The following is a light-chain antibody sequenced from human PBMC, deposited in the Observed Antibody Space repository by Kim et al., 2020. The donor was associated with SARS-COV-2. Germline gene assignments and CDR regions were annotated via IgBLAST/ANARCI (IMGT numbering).Light chain of an antibody. V-gene: IGLV3-21*04. CDR1: NIGSKS. CDR2: YDS. Sequence: SYELTQSPSVSVAPGKTARIACGGNNIGSKSVHWYQQKPGQAPVLVIYYDSDRPSGIPERFSGSNSGNTATLTISRVEAGDEADYYCQVWDSSSEHYVFGTGTKVTVL. J-gene: IGLJ1*01. CDR3: QVWDSSSEHYV.